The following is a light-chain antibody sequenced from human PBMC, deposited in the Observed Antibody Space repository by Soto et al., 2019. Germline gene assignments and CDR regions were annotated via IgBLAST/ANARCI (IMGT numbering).Light chain of an antibody. CDR3: ISYTSSSTWV. J-gene: IGLJ3*02. CDR1: SSDVGSYDY. V-gene: IGLV2-18*02. CDR2: IVT. Sequence: QSALMQPPSVSGSPGQSVTISCTGTSSDVGSYDYVSWYQQHPGTVPKLMIYIVTSRPSGVPDRFSGSRSGNTASLTISGLQAEDESDYYCISYTSSSTWVFGGGTKLTVL.